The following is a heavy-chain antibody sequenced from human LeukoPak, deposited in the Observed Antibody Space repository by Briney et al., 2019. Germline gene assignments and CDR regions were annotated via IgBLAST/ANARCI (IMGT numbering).Heavy chain of an antibody. CDR2: IKSKTDGGTT. CDR1: GFTFSSYE. Sequence: PGGSLRLSCAASGFTFSSYEMNWVRQAPGKGLEWVGRIKSKTDGGTTDYAAPVKGRFTISRDDSKNTLYLQMNSLKTEDTAVYYCTTLVVAATPVDWFDPWGQGTLVTVSS. CDR3: TTLVVAATPVDWFDP. V-gene: IGHV3-15*01. J-gene: IGHJ5*02. D-gene: IGHD2-15*01.